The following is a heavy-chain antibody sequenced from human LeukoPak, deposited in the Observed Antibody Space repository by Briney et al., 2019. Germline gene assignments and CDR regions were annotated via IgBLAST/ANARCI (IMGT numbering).Heavy chain of an antibody. D-gene: IGHD3-22*01. CDR2: INPSGGST. CDR1: GYTSTSYY. J-gene: IGHJ3*02. Sequence: ASVKVSCKASGYTSTSYYMHWVRQAPGQGLEWMGIINPSGGSTSYAQQFQGRVTMTRDMSTSTVYMELSSLRSEDTAVYYCARDLGAYDSSGYWWDFDIWGQGTMVTVSS. V-gene: IGHV1-46*01. CDR3: ARDLGAYDSSGYWWDFDI.